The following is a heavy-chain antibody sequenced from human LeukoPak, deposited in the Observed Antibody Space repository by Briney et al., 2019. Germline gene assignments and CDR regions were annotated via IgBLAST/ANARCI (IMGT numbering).Heavy chain of an antibody. CDR2: IRGSDGYT. V-gene: IGHV3-23*01. CDR3: AKNRDPQLERGSDY. CDR1: GFTFRTYA. J-gene: IGHJ4*02. D-gene: IGHD3-3*01. Sequence: GGSLRLSCAASGFTFRTYAMSWVRQAPGKGLEWVSGIRGSDGYTYYADSVKGRFTTSRDNSKNTLYLQMNSLRAEDTAVYYCAKNRDPQLERGSDYWGQGTLVTVSS.